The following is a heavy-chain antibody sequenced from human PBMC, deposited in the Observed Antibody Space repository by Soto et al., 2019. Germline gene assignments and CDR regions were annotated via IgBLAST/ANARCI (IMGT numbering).Heavy chain of an antibody. J-gene: IGHJ4*02. CDR2: IYYSGTT. Sequence: PSETLSLTCTVSGVSVSTGGYFWTWIRQHPGKGLEWIGNIYYSGTTYYNPSLRGRVSISLDPSESQFSLKLNSVTAADTAVYYCARDSSGPGYSYGKFDYWGQGALVTVSS. V-gene: IGHV4-31*03. CDR3: ARDSSGPGYSYGKFDY. D-gene: IGHD5-18*01. CDR1: GVSVSTGGYF.